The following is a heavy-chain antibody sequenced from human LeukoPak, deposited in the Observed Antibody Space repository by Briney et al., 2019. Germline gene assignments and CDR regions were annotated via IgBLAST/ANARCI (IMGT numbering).Heavy chain of an antibody. CDR1: GFTFSSYA. Sequence: GGSLRLSCAASGFTFSSYAMSWVRQAPGKGLEWVSAISGSGGSTYYADSVKGRFTISRDNSKNTLYLQMNSLRAEATAVYYCAKIGADSSGYPTTFDYWGQGTLVTVSS. CDR2: ISGSGGST. CDR3: AKIGADSSGYPTTFDY. V-gene: IGHV3-23*01. D-gene: IGHD3-22*01. J-gene: IGHJ4*02.